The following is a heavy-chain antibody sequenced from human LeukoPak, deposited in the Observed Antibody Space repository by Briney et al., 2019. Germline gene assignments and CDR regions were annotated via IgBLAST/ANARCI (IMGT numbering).Heavy chain of an antibody. CDR1: GFTFSDYW. D-gene: IGHD5-24*01. V-gene: IGHV3-74*01. CDR3: IEEGSDAYNTRY. CDR2: INSDGSHT. J-gene: IGHJ4*02. Sequence: HPGGSLRLSCAASGFTFSDYWMHWVREAPGKGLVWVSRINSDGSHTDYADSVKGRFSLSRDNAKSTVYLQMNSLRAEDTAVYYCIEEGSDAYNTRYWGQGTLVTVSS.